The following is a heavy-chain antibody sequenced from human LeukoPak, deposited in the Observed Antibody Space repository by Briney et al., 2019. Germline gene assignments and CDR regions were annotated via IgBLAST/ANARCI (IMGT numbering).Heavy chain of an antibody. J-gene: IGHJ4*02. V-gene: IGHV5-51*01. CDR2: IYPGDSDT. D-gene: IGHD3-22*01. CDR1: GYSFTSYW. CDR3: ASPLRSDSSGYYDSQLAHY. Sequence: GESLKISCKGSGYSFTSYWIGWVRQMPGKGLEWMGIIYPGDSDTRYSPSFQGQVTISADKSISTAYLQWSSLKASDTAMYYCASPLRSDSSGYYDSQLAHYWGQGTLVTVSS.